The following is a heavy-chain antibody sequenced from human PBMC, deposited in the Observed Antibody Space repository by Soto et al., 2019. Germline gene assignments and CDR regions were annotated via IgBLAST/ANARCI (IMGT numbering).Heavy chain of an antibody. J-gene: IGHJ5*02. V-gene: IGHV3-11*05. Sequence: QVQLVESGGGLVKPGGSLRLSCAASGVTINDHYMNWIRQAPGKGLEWLSYISVNSGDTNYADSVKGRFIISRDNARQSVFLQMNSLKDDDTAVYYCVWQARLAASWGQGTLVTVSS. CDR3: VWQARLAAS. D-gene: IGHD3-9*01. CDR2: ISVNSGDT. CDR1: GVTINDHY.